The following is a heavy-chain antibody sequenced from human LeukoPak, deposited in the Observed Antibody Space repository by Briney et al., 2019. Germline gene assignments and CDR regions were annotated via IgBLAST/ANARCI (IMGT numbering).Heavy chain of an antibody. D-gene: IGHD3-10*01. J-gene: IGHJ4*02. CDR1: GYSFTSYW. Sequence: GESLKISCKGSGYSFTSYWIGWVRQMPGKGLEWMGIIYPGDSDTRYSPSFQGQVTISADKSISTAYLQWSSLKASDTAMYYCARHTVVRGVIYYFDYWGQGTLVTVSS. CDR2: IYPGDSDT. V-gene: IGHV5-51*01. CDR3: ARHTVVRGVIYYFDY.